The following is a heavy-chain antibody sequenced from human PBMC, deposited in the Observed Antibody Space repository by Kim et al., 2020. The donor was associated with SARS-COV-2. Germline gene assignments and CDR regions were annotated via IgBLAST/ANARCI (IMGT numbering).Heavy chain of an antibody. CDR2: LSPNSGIN. Sequence: ASVKVSCEAAGYTFIGHDIHWVRQARGQGLAWVGRLSPNSGINHYVEKFQGRVIMTRDTSTNAAYLELRSLKPDDTAIYYCARNYGLDVWGYGATVTVSS. CDR1: GYTFIGHD. D-gene: IGHD3-16*01. V-gene: IGHV1-2*06. J-gene: IGHJ6*04. CDR3: ARNYGLDV.